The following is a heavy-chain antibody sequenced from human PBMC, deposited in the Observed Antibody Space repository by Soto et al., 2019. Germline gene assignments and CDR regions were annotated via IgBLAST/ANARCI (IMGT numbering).Heavy chain of an antibody. CDR3: TTVSWNYDYYYYYMDV. CDR2: IKSKTDGGTT. CDR1: GFTFSNAW. D-gene: IGHD1-7*01. V-gene: IGHV3-15*01. J-gene: IGHJ6*03. Sequence: EVQLVESGGGLVKPGGSLRLSCAASGFTFSNAWMSWVRQAPGKGLEWVGRIKSKTDGGTTDYAAPVKGRFTISRDDSKNTLYLQMNSLKTEDTAVYYCTTVSWNYDYYYYYMDVWGKGTTVTVSS.